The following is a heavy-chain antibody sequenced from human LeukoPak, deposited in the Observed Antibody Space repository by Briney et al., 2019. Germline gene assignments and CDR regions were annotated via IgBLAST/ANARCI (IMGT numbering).Heavy chain of an antibody. V-gene: IGHV3-30*18. CDR2: ISYDGSSE. Sequence: PGGSLRLSCAASGFTFSSYGMHWVRQAPGKGLQWVPVISYDGSSEYYADSVKGRFIISRDNSKNTLYLQVNSLRAEDTAVYYCAKDSDIAVAGTDDAFDLWGQGTMVTVSS. D-gene: IGHD6-19*01. CDR3: AKDSDIAVAGTDDAFDL. J-gene: IGHJ3*01. CDR1: GFTFSSYG.